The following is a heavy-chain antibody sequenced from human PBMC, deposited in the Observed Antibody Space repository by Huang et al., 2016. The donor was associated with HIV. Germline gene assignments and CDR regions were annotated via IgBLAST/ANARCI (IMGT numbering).Heavy chain of an antibody. J-gene: IGHJ3*02. CDR1: GYTFTSYG. CDR3: ARDSPLLGVVIVVVPTAPNVFDI. D-gene: IGHD2-2*01. CDR2: ISAYNGVT. V-gene: IGHV1-18*01. Sequence: QVQLVQSGVEVKKPGASVTVSCKASGYTFTSYGISWVRQAPGQGLEWMGWISAYNGVTNYAQNGQGRVTMTTNTSTSTAYMELRSLRSDDTAVYYCARDSPLLGVVIVVVPTAPNVFDIWGQGTMVTVSS.